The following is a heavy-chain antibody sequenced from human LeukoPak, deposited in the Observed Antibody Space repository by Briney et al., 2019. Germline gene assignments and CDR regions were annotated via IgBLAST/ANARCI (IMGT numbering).Heavy chain of an antibody. D-gene: IGHD3-10*01. J-gene: IGHJ4*02. CDR2: INPNSGGT. CDR3: ARLYGSGSSFDY. CDR1: GYTFTGYY. Sequence: ASVEVSCKASGYTFTGYYMHWVRQAPGQGLEWMGWINPNSGGTNYAQKFQGRVTMTRDTSISTAYMELSRLRSDDTAVYYCARLYGSGSSFDYWGQGTLVTVSS. V-gene: IGHV1-2*02.